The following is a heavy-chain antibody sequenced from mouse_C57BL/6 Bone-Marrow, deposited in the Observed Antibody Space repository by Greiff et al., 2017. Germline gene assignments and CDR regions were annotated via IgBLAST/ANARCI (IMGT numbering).Heavy chain of an antibody. CDR3: SSPDYDVAWFAY. J-gene: IGHJ3*01. CDR1: GYTFTSYW. Sequence: VQLQQPGAELVKPGASVKLSCKASGYTFTSYWMHWVKQRPGQGLEWIGEIDPSDSYTNYNQKFKGKATLTVDTSSSTAYMQRSSLTSEDSAVYDRSSPDYDVAWFAYWGQGTPVTVSA. V-gene: IGHV1-50*01. CDR2: IDPSDSYT. D-gene: IGHD2-4*01.